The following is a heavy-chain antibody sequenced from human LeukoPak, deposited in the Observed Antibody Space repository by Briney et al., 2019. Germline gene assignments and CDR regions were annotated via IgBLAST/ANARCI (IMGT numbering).Heavy chain of an antibody. CDR1: GFTFSSYA. CDR3: ASLNWFDP. CDR2: ISYDGSNK. V-gene: IGHV3-30*04. J-gene: IGHJ5*02. Sequence: GGSLRLSCAASGFTFSSYAMHWVRQAPGKGLEWVAVISYDGSNKYYADSVKGRFTISRDNSKNTLYLQMNSLRAEDTAVYYCASLNWFDPWGRGTLVTVSS.